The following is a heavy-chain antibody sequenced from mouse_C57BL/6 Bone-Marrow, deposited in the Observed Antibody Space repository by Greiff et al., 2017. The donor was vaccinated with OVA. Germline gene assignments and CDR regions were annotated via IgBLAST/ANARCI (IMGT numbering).Heavy chain of an antibody. CDR3: ARYSYDDYYAMDY. Sequence: EVKLVESGGGLVKPGGSLKLSCAASGFTFSSYAMSWVRQTPEKRLEWVATISDGGSSTYYPDNVKGRFTISRDNAKNNLYLHMSHLKSEDTAMYDCARYSYDDYYAMDYWGQGTSVTVSS. D-gene: IGHD2-12*01. CDR2: ISDGGSST. CDR1: GFTFSSYA. J-gene: IGHJ4*01. V-gene: IGHV5-4*03.